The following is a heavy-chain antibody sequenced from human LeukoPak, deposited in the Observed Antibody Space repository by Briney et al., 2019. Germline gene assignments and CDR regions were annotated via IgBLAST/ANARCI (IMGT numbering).Heavy chain of an antibody. V-gene: IGHV1-3*01. Sequence: EASVKVSCKASGYSFSTYAMHWVRQAPGQGLEWMGWINPDNGYTEYSQKFRGRVTITRDASATTAHMELSSLRLEDTAVYYCARVGKSTYENYYYYGMDVWGQGTAVTVS. J-gene: IGHJ6*02. CDR1: GYSFSTYA. CDR3: ARVGKSTYENYYYYGMDV. CDR2: INPDNGYT. D-gene: IGHD5-12*01.